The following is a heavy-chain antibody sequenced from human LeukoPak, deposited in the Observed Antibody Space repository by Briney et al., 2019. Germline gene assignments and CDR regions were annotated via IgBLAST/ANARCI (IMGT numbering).Heavy chain of an antibody. V-gene: IGHV4-30-2*01. Sequence: PSETLSLTCAVSGGSLSSGGYSWSWIRQPPGKGLEWLGYIYHSGSTYYNPSLKSRVTISVDRSKYQFSLKLSSLTAADTAVYYCASHDPYSSPDRSVYFDYWGQGTLVTVSS. J-gene: IGHJ4*02. D-gene: IGHD6-13*01. CDR3: ASHDPYSSPDRSVYFDY. CDR1: GGSLSSGGYS. CDR2: IYHSGST.